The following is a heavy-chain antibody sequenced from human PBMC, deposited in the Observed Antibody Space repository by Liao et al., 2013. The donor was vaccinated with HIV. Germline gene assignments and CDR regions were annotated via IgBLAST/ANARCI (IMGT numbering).Heavy chain of an antibody. D-gene: IGHD3-22*01. CDR1: GGSFSGYY. CDR2: INHRGST. CDR3: ARMGTTTENRHMFSGYFSRIQEGTHFDQ. Sequence: QVRLQQWGSGLLKASETLSLTCAVYGGSFSGYYWSWVRQPPGKELEWIGEINHRGSTNYNPSLKSRVTISVDTSKNQFTLHLNSTTAADTALYFCARMGTTTENRHMFSGYFSRIQEGTHFDQWGHGTLVTVSS. J-gene: IGHJ4*01. V-gene: IGHV4-34*01.